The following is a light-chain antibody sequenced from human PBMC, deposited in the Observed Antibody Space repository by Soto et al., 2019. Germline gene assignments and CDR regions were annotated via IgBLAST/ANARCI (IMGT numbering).Light chain of an antibody. CDR2: EVS. CDR1: NSAVGGYQY. CDR3: SSYAVKLS. J-gene: IGLJ2*01. V-gene: IGLV2-8*01. Sequence: QSALTQPPSASGSLGQSITISCTGTNSAVGGYQYVSWYQQHPGKAPKLMIYEVSKRPSGVPDRFSGSKSGDTASLTVSGLPAEDEAHYHCSSYAVKLSFGGGTNLTVL.